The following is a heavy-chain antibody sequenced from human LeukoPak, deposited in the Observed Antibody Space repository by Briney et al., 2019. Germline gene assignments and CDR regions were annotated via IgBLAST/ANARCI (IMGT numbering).Heavy chain of an antibody. V-gene: IGHV4-31*03. J-gene: IGHJ5*02. CDR3: ARDLRGIRGVGSNWFDP. CDR1: GDSISRGGYY. CDR2: IFYSGST. Sequence: SETLSLTCSVSGDSISRGGYYWSWIRQHPGKGLECIGYIFYSGSTYYNPSLKSRLNISVDTSKNQFSLMLTSVTAADTAVYYCARDLRGIRGVGSNWFDPWGQGTLVTVSS. D-gene: IGHD3-10*01.